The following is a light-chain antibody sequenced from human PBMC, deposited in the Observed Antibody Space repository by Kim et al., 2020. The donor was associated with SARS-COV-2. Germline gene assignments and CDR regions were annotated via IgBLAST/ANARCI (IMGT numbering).Light chain of an antibody. V-gene: IGKV3-20*01. CDR3: QYYISSPRP. Sequence: SRGERATHSWRDSQSMSSSRLGWYQQKPGQAPRLLICGASSRATGIPDRFSGSGSGTDFTHNISRLGPEDFAVYYCQYYISSPRPFGGGTKVDI. CDR2: GAS. J-gene: IGKJ4*01. CDR1: QSMSSSR.